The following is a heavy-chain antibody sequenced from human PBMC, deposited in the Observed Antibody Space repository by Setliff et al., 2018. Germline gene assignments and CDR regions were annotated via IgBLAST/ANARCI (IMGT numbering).Heavy chain of an antibody. Sequence: GGSLRLSCAASGFTFSDYNMNWVRQAPGKGLEWLSYISSSSGTIFYADSVKGRFSISRDSAKSSLFLQMNSLRGEDTAVYYCARSRRPRRLQSDFDHWGQGTLVTAPQ. J-gene: IGHJ4*02. CDR2: ISSSSGTI. CDR3: ARSRRPRRLQSDFDH. D-gene: IGHD6-25*01. CDR1: GFTFSDYN. V-gene: IGHV3-48*01.